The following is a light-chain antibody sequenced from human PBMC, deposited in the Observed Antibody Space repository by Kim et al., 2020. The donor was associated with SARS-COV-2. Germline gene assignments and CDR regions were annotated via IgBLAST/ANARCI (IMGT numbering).Light chain of an antibody. CDR1: QNVYNY. CDR2: AAS. Sequence: ASVGDTVTISCRARQNVYNYLNWYQHKPGEAPKLLIYAASSLQSGVPSRFSGSGSGTEFTLTISSLQPEDFASYNCQQSYTTVFTFGPGTKVDIK. J-gene: IGKJ3*01. CDR3: QQSYTTVFT. V-gene: IGKV1-39*01.